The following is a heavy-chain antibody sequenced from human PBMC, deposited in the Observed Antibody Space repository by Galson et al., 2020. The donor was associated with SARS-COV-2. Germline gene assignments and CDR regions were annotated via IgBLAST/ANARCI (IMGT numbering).Heavy chain of an antibody. V-gene: IGHV5-10-1*01. CDR2: IDPSDSYT. CDR1: GYSFTSYW. Sequence: KIGESLKISCKGSGYSFTSYWISWVRQMPGKGLEWMGRIDPSDSYTNYSPSFQGHVTISADKSISTAYLQWSSLKASDTAMYYCARHRGVGYYYDSSGYLRNWGQGTLVTVSS. D-gene: IGHD3-22*01. CDR3: ARHRGVGYYYDSSGYLRN. J-gene: IGHJ4*02.